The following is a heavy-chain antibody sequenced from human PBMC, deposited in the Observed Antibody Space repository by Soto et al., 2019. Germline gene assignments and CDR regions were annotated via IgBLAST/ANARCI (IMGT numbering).Heavy chain of an antibody. D-gene: IGHD3-10*01. CDR1: GLKFRSYA. CDR2: ISGSGGST. J-gene: IGHJ5*02. CDR3: AKDYPRYGSGISNWFDP. Sequence: GGPKRVSWTASGLKFRSYAMSWVRQDKGKGLEWVSAISGSGGSTYYADSVKGRFTISRDNSKNTLYLQMNSLRAEDTAVYYFAKDYPRYGSGISNWFDPCGQGTLVTVSS. V-gene: IGHV3-23*01.